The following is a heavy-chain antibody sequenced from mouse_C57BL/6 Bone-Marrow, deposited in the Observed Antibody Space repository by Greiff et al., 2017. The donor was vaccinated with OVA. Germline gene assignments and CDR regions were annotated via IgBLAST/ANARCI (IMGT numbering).Heavy chain of an antibody. CDR1: GFNIKDDY. CDR3: TVHDGYYIPYAMDY. D-gene: IGHD2-3*01. V-gene: IGHV14-4*01. Sequence: EVQLVESGAELVRPGASVKLSCTASGFNIKDDYMHWVKQRPEQGLEWIGWIDPENGDTEYASKFQGKATITADTSSNTAYLQLSSLTSEDTAVYYCTVHDGYYIPYAMDYWGQGTSVTVSS. J-gene: IGHJ4*01. CDR2: IDPENGDT.